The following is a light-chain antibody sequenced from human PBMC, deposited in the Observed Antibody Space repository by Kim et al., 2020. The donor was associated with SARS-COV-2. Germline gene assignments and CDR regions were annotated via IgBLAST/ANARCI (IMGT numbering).Light chain of an antibody. Sequence: LSASVGDRVSITCRARQSISSWLAWYQQKPGKAPKILIYKASSLESGVPSRFSGSGSGTEFTLTISSLQPDDFATYYCQQYFSYSTFGQGTKLEI. J-gene: IGKJ2*01. CDR3: QQYFSYST. CDR1: QSISSW. CDR2: KAS. V-gene: IGKV1-5*03.